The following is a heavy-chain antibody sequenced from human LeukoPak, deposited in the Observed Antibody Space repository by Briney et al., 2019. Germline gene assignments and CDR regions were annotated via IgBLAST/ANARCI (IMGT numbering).Heavy chain of an antibody. V-gene: IGHV3-30*18. CDR3: AKDVGGDQHFDY. CDR1: GFTFSSYG. J-gene: IGHJ4*02. Sequence: GGSLRLSCAASGFTFSSYGMHWVRQAPGKGLEWVAVISYDGSNKYYADSVKGRFTISRDNSKNTLYLQMNSLRAEDTAVYYCAKDVGGDQHFDYWGQGTLATVSS. CDR2: ISYDGSNK. D-gene: IGHD2-21*02.